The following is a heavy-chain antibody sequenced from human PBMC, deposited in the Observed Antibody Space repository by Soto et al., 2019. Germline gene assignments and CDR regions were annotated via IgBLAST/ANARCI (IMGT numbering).Heavy chain of an antibody. V-gene: IGHV6-1*01. D-gene: IGHD6-13*01. Sequence: SQTLSLTCAISGDSVSSNSAAWNWIRQSPSRGLEWLGRTYYRSKWYNDYAVSVKSRITINPDTSKNQFSLQLNSVTPEDTAVYYCARDTSSSWWVSYSWFDPWGQGTLVTVSS. J-gene: IGHJ5*02. CDR1: GDSVSSNSAA. CDR2: TYYRSKWYN. CDR3: ARDTSSSWWVSYSWFDP.